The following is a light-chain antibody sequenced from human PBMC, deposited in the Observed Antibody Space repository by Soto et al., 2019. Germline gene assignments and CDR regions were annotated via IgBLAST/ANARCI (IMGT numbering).Light chain of an antibody. CDR3: QQYENLPT. CDR1: QNINNY. V-gene: IGKV1-33*01. J-gene: IGKJ5*01. Sequence: DIQMIQSPSSLSASVGDRVTITCQASQNINNYLNWYQQKPGRAPKLLIYDASNLEAGVPSRFGGSGSGTDFTFTISRLQPEDIATYYCQQYENLPTFGQGTRLEI. CDR2: DAS.